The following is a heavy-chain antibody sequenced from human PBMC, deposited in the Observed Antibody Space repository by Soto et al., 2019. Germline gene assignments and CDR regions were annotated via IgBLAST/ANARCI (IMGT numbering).Heavy chain of an antibody. Sequence: QVQLQQWGAGLLKPSETLSLTCAVYGGSFSGYYWSWIRQPPGKGLEWIGEINHSGSTNYNPSLKSRVTISVDTSKTQFSPKLSSVTAADTAVYDWARVGDGGNSDYWGQGTLVTASS. CDR1: GGSFSGYY. CDR2: INHSGST. CDR3: ARVGDGGNSDY. J-gene: IGHJ4*02. D-gene: IGHD2-21*02. V-gene: IGHV4-34*01.